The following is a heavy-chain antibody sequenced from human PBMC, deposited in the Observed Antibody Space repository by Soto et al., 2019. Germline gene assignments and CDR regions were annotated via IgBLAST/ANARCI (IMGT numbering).Heavy chain of an antibody. Sequence: GGSLRLSCAASGFTFSSYWMSWVRQAPGKGLEWVANIKQDGSEKYYVDSVKGRFTISRDNAKNSLYLQMNSLRAEDTAVYYCAREGHVVLGAFEIWGQGTMVTVSS. CDR3: AREGHVVLGAFEI. V-gene: IGHV3-7*01. CDR1: GFTFSSYW. CDR2: IKQDGSEK. J-gene: IGHJ3*02. D-gene: IGHD2-15*01.